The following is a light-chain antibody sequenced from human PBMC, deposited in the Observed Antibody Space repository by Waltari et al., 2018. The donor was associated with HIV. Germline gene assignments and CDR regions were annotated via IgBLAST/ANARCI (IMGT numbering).Light chain of an antibody. J-gene: IGKJ4*01. Sequence: DIEMTQSPSSLSASVGDRVTITCRASQDISNSFAWYQQRPEEAPKLLLYAASRLESGVPSTFSGSGAGTHYTLTINSLQPEDFATYYCQQYHTVPLTFGGGTKVDI. CDR1: QDISNS. CDR2: AAS. V-gene: IGKV1-NL1*01. CDR3: QQYHTVPLT.